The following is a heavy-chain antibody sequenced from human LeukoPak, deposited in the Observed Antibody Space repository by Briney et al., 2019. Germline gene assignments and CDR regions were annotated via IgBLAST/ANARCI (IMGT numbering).Heavy chain of an antibody. CDR2: ISFDGSNK. CDR1: GFTFSNFA. CDR3: ARGVGGGSSWYNF. V-gene: IGHV3-30-3*01. J-gene: IGHJ4*02. Sequence: GGSLRLSCVASGFTFSNFAMHLVRQAPGKGLEWVTLISFDGSNKYYADSVKGRFTVSRDNSKNTLYLQMNSLRAEDTAVYYCARGVGGGSSWYNFWGQGSLVTVPS. D-gene: IGHD6-13*01.